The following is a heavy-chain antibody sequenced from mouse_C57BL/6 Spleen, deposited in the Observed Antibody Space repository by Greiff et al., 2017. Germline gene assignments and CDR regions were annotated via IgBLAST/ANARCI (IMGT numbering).Heavy chain of an antibody. V-gene: IGHV6-3*01. J-gene: IGHJ2*01. CDR3: TGLNSYRDD. CDR2: IRLKSDNYAT. CDR1: GFTFSNYW. Sequence: EVKVEESGGGLVQPGGSMKLSCVASGFTFSNYWMNWVRQSPEKGLEWVAQIRLKSDNYATHYAESVKGRFTISRDDSKSIVYLQMNNLRAEDTGIYYCTGLNSYRDDWGQGTTLTVSS.